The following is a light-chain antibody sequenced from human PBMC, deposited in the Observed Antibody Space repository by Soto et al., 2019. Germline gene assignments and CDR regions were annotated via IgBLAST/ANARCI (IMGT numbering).Light chain of an antibody. CDR3: QSYDSSPSGVV. J-gene: IGLJ2*01. Sequence: QSVLTQPPSVSGAPGQRVTISCTGSSSNIGAGYHVHWYQQLPGTAPKLLISGNSDRPSGVPDRFSASKSGTSASLAITGLQAEDEADYYGQSYDSSPSGVVFGGGTKLTVL. CDR2: GNS. CDR1: SSNIGAGYH. V-gene: IGLV1-40*01.